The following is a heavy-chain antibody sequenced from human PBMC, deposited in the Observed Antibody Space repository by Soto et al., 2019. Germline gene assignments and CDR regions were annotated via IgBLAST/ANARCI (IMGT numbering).Heavy chain of an antibody. CDR2: ISGSGGST. Sequence: EVQLLESGGGLVQPGGSLRLSCAASGFTFSSYAMNWVRQAPGKGLEWVSVISGSGGSTYYADSVKGRFTISRDNTKNALYLQMNSLRAEDTAVYYCASRGSGRYYDYWGQGTLVTVSS. D-gene: IGHD1-26*01. J-gene: IGHJ4*02. V-gene: IGHV3-23*01. CDR3: ASRGSGRYYDY. CDR1: GFTFSSYA.